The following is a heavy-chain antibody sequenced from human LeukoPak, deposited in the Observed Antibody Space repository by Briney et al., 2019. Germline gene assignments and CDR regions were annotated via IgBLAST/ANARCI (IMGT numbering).Heavy chain of an antibody. CDR2: IYYSGST. Sequence: PSETLSLTCTVSGGSISSSSYYWGWIRQPPGKGLEWIGSIYYSGSTYYNPSLKSRVTISVDTSKNQFSLKLSSVTAADTAVYYCARGNQSAWSGYPDGMDVWGQGTTVTVSS. D-gene: IGHD3-3*01. V-gene: IGHV4-39*07. J-gene: IGHJ6*02. CDR1: GGSISSSSYY. CDR3: ARGNQSAWSGYPDGMDV.